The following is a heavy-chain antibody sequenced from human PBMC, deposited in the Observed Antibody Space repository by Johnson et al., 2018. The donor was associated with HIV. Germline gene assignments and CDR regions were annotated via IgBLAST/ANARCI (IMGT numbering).Heavy chain of an antibody. CDR3: ARDEVAGAFDI. CDR1: GFTFSDHY. J-gene: IGHJ3*02. Sequence: QVQLVESGGGLVQPGGSLRLSCAASGFTFSDHYMSWIRQAPGKGLAWVSSSSSSGSTIYYADSVKGRFTISRDNSKNTLYLQMNSLRAEDTAVYYCARDEVAGAFDIWGQGTMVTVSS. CDR2: SSSSGSTI. V-gene: IGHV3-11*01.